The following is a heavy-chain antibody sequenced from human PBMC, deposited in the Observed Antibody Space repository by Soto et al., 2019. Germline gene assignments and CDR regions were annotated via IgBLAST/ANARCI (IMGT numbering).Heavy chain of an antibody. CDR2: INPNSGGT. D-gene: IGHD6-19*01. J-gene: IGHJ4*02. CDR3: ASPRSSGYPASLRY. Sequence: ASVKVSCKASGYTFTGYYMHWVRQAPGQGLEWMGWINPNSGGTNYAQKFQGRVTMTRDTPISTAYMELSRLRSDDTAVYYCASPRSSGYPASLRYWGQGTLVTVSS. CDR1: GYTFTGYY. V-gene: IGHV1-2*02.